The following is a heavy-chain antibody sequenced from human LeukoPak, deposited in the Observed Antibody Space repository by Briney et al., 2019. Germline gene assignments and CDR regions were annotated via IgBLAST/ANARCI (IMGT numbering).Heavy chain of an antibody. CDR3: ATDHPRGGYGPMDV. CDR1: GYTFTNYY. CDR2: ITPGGGST. D-gene: IGHD3-22*01. Sequence: ASVKVSCKASGYTFTNYYMHWVRQAPGQGLEWLGLITPGGGSTWYAQKFQGRVTMTEDTSTDTAYMELSSLRSEDTAVYYCATDHPRGGYGPMDVWGKGTTVTVSS. J-gene: IGHJ6*04. V-gene: IGHV1-46*01.